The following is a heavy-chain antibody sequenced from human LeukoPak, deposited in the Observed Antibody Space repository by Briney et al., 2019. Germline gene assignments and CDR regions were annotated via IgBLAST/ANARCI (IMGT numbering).Heavy chain of an antibody. Sequence: GGSLRLSCAASGFTFSSYAMSWVRQAPGKGLEWVSAISGSGGSTHYADSVKGRFTISRDNSKNTLYLQMNCLRAEDTAVYYCAKGNGDYVRWYYFDYWGQGTLVTVSS. CDR1: GFTFSSYA. D-gene: IGHD4-17*01. CDR2: ISGSGGST. J-gene: IGHJ4*02. V-gene: IGHV3-23*01. CDR3: AKGNGDYVRWYYFDY.